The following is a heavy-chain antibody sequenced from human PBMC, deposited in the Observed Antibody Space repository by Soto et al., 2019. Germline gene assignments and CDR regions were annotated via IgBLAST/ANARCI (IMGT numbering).Heavy chain of an antibody. J-gene: IGHJ6*02. Sequence: GGSLRLSCAASGFTFSDYYMSWIRQAPGRGLEWVSYISSSGSTKYYADSVKGRFTISKDNAKNSLHLQMNSLRVEDTAVYYCARVLGFCTNGGVCYWSYHYYGMDVWGQGTTVTVSS. CDR2: ISSSGSTK. CDR1: GFTFSDYY. V-gene: IGHV3-11*01. CDR3: ARVLGFCTNGGVCYWSYHYYGMDV. D-gene: IGHD2-8*01.